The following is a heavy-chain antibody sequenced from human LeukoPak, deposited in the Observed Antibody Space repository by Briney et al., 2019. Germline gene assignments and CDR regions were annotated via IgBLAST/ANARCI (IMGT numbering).Heavy chain of an antibody. J-gene: IGHJ6*02. CDR1: GGSVTSGDYY. CDR3: ARISAGRYGMDV. V-gene: IGHV4-31*03. Sequence: SETLSLTCTVSGGSVTSGDYYWSWIRQHPGKGLEWIGYVYYTGSTYYNPSLKSRVTISPDTSKNQFSLRVSSVTAADTAVYYCARISAGRYGMDVWGQGTTVTVSS. CDR2: VYYTGST. D-gene: IGHD6-6*01.